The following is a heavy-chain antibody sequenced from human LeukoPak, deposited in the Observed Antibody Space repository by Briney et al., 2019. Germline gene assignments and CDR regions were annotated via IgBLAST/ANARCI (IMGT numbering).Heavy chain of an antibody. Sequence: GASVKVSCKASGYTFTSYGISWVRQAPGQGLEWMGWISAYNGNTNYAQKFQGRVTMTRDTSISTAYMELSRLRSDDTAVYYCASTIAVAGTGYYYYYGMDVWGQGTTVTVSS. D-gene: IGHD6-19*01. CDR1: GYTFTSYG. V-gene: IGHV1-18*01. CDR2: ISAYNGNT. CDR3: ASTIAVAGTGYYYYYGMDV. J-gene: IGHJ6*02.